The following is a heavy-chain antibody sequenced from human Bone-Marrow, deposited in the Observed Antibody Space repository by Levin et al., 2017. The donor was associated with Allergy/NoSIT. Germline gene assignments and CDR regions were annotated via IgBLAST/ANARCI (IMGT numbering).Heavy chain of an antibody. V-gene: IGHV3-11*01. CDR1: GFTFSDYY. Sequence: PGGSLRLSCAASGFTFSDYYMSWIRQAPGKGLEWVSYISSSGSTIYYADSVKGRFTISRDNAKNSLYLQMNSLRAEDTAVYYCARDHRYCSSTSCYLNWFDPWGQGTLVTVSS. CDR3: ARDHRYCSSTSCYLNWFDP. D-gene: IGHD2-2*01. CDR2: ISSSGSTI. J-gene: IGHJ5*02.